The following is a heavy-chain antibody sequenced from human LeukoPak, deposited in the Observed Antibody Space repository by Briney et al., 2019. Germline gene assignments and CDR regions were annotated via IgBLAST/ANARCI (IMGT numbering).Heavy chain of an antibody. D-gene: IGHD6-6*01. Sequence: PGGSLRLSCAASGFTFSSYWMSWVRQAPGKGLEWVSVIYSGGSTYYADSVKGRFTISRDNSKNTLYLQMNSLRAEDTAVYYCARQYSSSSNFDYWGQGTLVTVSS. CDR2: IYSGGST. CDR3: ARQYSSSSNFDY. V-gene: IGHV3-66*04. CDR1: GFTFSSYW. J-gene: IGHJ4*02.